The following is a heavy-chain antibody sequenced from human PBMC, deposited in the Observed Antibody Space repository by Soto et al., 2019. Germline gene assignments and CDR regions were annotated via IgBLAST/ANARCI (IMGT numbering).Heavy chain of an antibody. V-gene: IGHV3-74*01. CDR1: GFTFSSYW. J-gene: IGHJ4*02. D-gene: IGHD3-22*01. CDR2: ITSDGSST. CDR3: ARGIEHYYGSSGYYHFDY. Sequence: GSLRLSCAGSGFTFSSYWMHWVRQAPGKGLVWVSRITSDGSSTRYADSVKGRFSISRDNAKNTLYLQMNGLRAEDTAMYYCARGIEHYYGSSGYYHFDYWGQGTLVTVSS.